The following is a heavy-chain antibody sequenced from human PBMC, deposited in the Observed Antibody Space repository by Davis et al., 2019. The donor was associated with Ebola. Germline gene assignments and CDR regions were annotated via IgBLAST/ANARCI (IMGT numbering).Heavy chain of an antibody. D-gene: IGHD3-9*01. V-gene: IGHV1-18*01. CDR3: VRSTYDILIDFDF. Sequence: AASVKVSCKASGYTFTSYAISWVRQAPGQGLEWMGWISAYNGNTNYAQEVQGRVTMTTDTSTSTAYMELESLRSDDTAVYYCVRSTYDILIDFDFWGQGTLVTVSS. CDR2: ISAYNGNT. J-gene: IGHJ4*02. CDR1: GYTFTSYA.